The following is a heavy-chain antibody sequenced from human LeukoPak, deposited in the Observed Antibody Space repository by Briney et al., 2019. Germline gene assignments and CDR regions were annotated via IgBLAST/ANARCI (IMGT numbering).Heavy chain of an antibody. Sequence: SGGSLRLSCAASGFTFSSYAMSWVRQAPGKGLEWVSAISGSGGSTYYADSVKGRFTISRDNSKNTLYLQMNSLRAEDTAVYYCAKDSSMIGGEYFQHWGQGTLVTVSS. CDR3: AKDSSMIGGEYFQH. V-gene: IGHV3-23*01. D-gene: IGHD3-22*01. J-gene: IGHJ1*01. CDR1: GFTFSSYA. CDR2: ISGSGGST.